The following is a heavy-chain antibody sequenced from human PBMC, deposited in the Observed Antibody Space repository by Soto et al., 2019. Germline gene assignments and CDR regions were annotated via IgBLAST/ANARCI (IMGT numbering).Heavy chain of an antibody. CDR3: ARGKTYYDFWSGPTSEYYYYYMDV. CDR1: GYTFTGYY. D-gene: IGHD3-3*01. J-gene: IGHJ6*03. CDR2: IIPILGIA. Sequence: ASVKVSCKASGYTFTGYYMHWVRQAPGQGLEWMGRIIPILGIANYAQKFQGRVTITADKSTSTAYMELSSLRSEDTAVYYCARGKTYYDFWSGPTSEYYYYYMDVWGKGTTVTVSS. V-gene: IGHV1-69*04.